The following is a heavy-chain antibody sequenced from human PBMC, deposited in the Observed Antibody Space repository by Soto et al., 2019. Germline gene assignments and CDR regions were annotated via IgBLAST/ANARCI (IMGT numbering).Heavy chain of an antibody. Sequence: EMQLVESGGGVVQPGGSLKLSCVGSGFVFSEYYVDWVRQGPGKGLEWIARSRNRANTYTTEYAPSVKGRFVISRDNSRNSVSLQMNSLKTDDTAVYYCAGSGVHTFEFWGPGAPVSVSS. CDR3: AGSGVHTFEF. J-gene: IGHJ4*02. CDR1: GFVFSEYY. V-gene: IGHV3-72*01. D-gene: IGHD5-12*01. CDR2: SRNRANTYTT.